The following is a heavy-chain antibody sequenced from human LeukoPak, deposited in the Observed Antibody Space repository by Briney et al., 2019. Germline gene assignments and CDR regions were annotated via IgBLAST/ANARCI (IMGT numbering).Heavy chain of an antibody. J-gene: IGHJ4*02. CDR1: GFTFSNAW. D-gene: IGHD2-15*01. V-gene: IGHV3-15*01. CDR2: IKSKTDGGTT. CDR3: TTVLGYCSGGSCSGVDY. Sequence: PGGSLRLSCAASGFTFSNAWMSWVRRAPGRGLEWVGRIKSKTDGGTTAYAAPVKGRFTISRDDSKNTLYLQMNSLKTEDTAVYYCTTVLGYCSGGSCSGVDYWGQGTLVTVSS.